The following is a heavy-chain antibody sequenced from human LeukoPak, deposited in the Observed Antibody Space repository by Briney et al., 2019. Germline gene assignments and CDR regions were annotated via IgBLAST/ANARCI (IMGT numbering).Heavy chain of an antibody. CDR1: GLTFTRYS. Sequence: GGSLRLSCAAYGLTFTRYSMNWVRQAPGKGLEWVSSITTSSQVYYADSIKGRFSITRDNAKNSLYLQMNSLRAEDTAVYYCASIWSGSLDYWGQGTLVTVSS. J-gene: IGHJ4*02. CDR2: ITTSSQV. V-gene: IGHV3-21*01. CDR3: ASIWSGSLDY. D-gene: IGHD3-3*01.